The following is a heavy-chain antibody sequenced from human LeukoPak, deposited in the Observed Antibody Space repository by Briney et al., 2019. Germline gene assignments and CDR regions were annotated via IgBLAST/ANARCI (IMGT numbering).Heavy chain of an antibody. J-gene: IGHJ3*02. D-gene: IGHD1-26*01. CDR2: ISSGGRTI. CDR1: GFTFSDYY. CDR3: ARVRGGSGRSYAADAFDI. V-gene: IGHV3-11*04. Sequence: GGSLRLSCAASGFTFSDYYMSWIRQAPGKGLEWVSYISSGGRTIYYADSVKGRFTMSRDNAKNSLYLQMNSLRADDTAVFYCARVRGGSGRSYAADAFDIWGQGTMVTVSS.